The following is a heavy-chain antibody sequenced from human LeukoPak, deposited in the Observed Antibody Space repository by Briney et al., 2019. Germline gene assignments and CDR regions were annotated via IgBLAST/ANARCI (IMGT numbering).Heavy chain of an antibody. Sequence: PSETLSLTCAVSGDSISSDKWWSWVRPPPGKGLEYIGEFHQSVSTNYNPSLKSRLTISVDNSKNQFSLKLSSVTAADTAVYYCACHSGWSGPSEWGQGTLVTVSS. CDR1: GDSISSDKW. V-gene: IGHV4-4*02. D-gene: IGHD6-19*01. CDR3: ACHSGWSGPSE. CDR2: FHQSVST. J-gene: IGHJ4*02.